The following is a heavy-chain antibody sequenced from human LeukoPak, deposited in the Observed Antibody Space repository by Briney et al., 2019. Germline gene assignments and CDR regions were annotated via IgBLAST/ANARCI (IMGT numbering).Heavy chain of an antibody. J-gene: IGHJ4*02. V-gene: IGHV1-2*06. Sequence: GASVNVSCKASGYTFTGYYMHWVRQAPGQGLEWMGRINPNSGGTNYAQKFQGRVTMTRDTSISTAYMELSRLRSDDTAVYYYARDHGRAAAFTSTPDYWGQGTLVTVSS. CDR3: ARDHGRAAAFTSTPDY. CDR1: GYTFTGYY. D-gene: IGHD6-13*01. CDR2: INPNSGGT.